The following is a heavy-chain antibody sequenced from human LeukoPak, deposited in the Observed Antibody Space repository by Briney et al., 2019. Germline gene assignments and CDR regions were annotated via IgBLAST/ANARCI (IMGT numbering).Heavy chain of an antibody. Sequence: PSETLSLTCTVSGYSISSGYYWGWIRQPPGKGLEWIGSIYHSGSTYYNPSLKSRVTILVDTSKNQFSLKLSSVTAADTAVYYCATIAVAPYYWGQGTLVTVSS. D-gene: IGHD6-19*01. J-gene: IGHJ4*02. CDR2: IYHSGST. CDR1: GYSISSGYY. V-gene: IGHV4-38-2*02. CDR3: ATIAVAPYY.